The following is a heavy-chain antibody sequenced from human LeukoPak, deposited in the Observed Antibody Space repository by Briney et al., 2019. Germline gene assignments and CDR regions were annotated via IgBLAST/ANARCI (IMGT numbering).Heavy chain of an antibody. Sequence: ASVKVSCKASGYTFIGYYMHWVRQAPGQGLEWMGWINPSSGDTNSAQKFQGRVTMTRDTSISTAYMELSRLKSDDTAVYYCARDSGYYYGSGSYYAFDYWGQGTLVTVSS. CDR1: GYTFIGYY. CDR2: INPSSGDT. D-gene: IGHD3-10*01. J-gene: IGHJ4*02. V-gene: IGHV1-2*02. CDR3: ARDSGYYYGSGSYYAFDY.